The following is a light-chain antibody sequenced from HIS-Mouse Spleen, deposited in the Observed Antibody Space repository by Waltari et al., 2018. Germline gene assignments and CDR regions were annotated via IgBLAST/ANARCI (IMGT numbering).Light chain of an antibody. CDR2: EGS. Sequence: QSALTQPAPVSGSPGQSITISCTGTSSDVGRYNLVPWYQQPPGKAPNLMIYEGSKRPSGVSNRFSGSKSGNTASLTISGLQAEDEADYYCCSYAGSSTFHYVFGTGTKVTVI. V-gene: IGLV2-23*01. CDR1: SSDVGRYNL. J-gene: IGLJ1*01. CDR3: CSYAGSSTFHYV.